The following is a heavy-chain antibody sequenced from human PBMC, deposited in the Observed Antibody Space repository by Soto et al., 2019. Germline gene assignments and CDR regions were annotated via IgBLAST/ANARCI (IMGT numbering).Heavy chain of an antibody. CDR3: AKAPSSGHSRGDFDF. V-gene: IGHV3-30*18. CDR1: GLSFSTYG. D-gene: IGHD6-19*01. J-gene: IGHJ2*01. CDR2: ISHDGGNE. Sequence: DLEESGGGVVQPGRSLRLSCAASGLSFSTYGMHWVRHAPGKGLEWVAVISHDGGNEYYADSVKGRCTISRDSSKNTVYLQMNHVRAEDTAVYCCAKAPSSGHSRGDFDFWGLGTVVTVSS.